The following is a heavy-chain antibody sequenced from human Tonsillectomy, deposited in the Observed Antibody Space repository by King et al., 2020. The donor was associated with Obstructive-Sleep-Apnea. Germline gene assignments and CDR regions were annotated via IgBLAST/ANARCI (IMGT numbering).Heavy chain of an antibody. CDR1: GGSISSYY. Sequence: VQLQESGPGLVKPSETLSLTCTVSGGSISSYYWSWIRQPPGKGLEWIGYIYYSGRTNYNPSLKSRVTISVDTPKNQFSLKLSSVTAADTAVYYCARHESSSSWYYFDYWGQGTLVTVSS. D-gene: IGHD6-13*01. J-gene: IGHJ4*02. V-gene: IGHV4-59*08. CDR2: IYYSGRT. CDR3: ARHESSSSWYYFDY.